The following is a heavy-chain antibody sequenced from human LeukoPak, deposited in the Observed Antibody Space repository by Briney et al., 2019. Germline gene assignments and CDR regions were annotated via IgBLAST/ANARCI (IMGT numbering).Heavy chain of an antibody. Sequence: ASVKVSCKASGYTFTSYDMNWVRQATGQGLEWMGWISAYNGNTDYAQKFQGRVTMTTDTSTSTAYMELRSLRSDDPAVYYCARRNYDHIWGNYGSLYYFDYWGQGTLVTVSS. CDR3: ARRNYDHIWGNYGSLYYFDY. CDR1: GYTFTSYD. D-gene: IGHD3-16*01. CDR2: ISAYNGNT. V-gene: IGHV1-18*01. J-gene: IGHJ4*02.